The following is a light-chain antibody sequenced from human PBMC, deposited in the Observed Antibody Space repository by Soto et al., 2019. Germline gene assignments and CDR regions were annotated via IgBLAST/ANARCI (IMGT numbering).Light chain of an antibody. Sequence: QSALTQPRSVSGSPGQSVTISCTGTSSDVGGYNYVSWYQQHPGKAPKVMIYDVTRRPSGVPDRFSGSKSGNTASLTISGLQAEDEADYYCCSYADYSDSCVFGGGTKLTVL. V-gene: IGLV2-11*01. CDR3: CSYADYSDSCV. CDR2: DVT. CDR1: SSDVGGYNY. J-gene: IGLJ3*02.